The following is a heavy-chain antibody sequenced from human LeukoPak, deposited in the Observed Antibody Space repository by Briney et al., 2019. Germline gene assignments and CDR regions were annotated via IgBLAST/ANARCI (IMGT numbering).Heavy chain of an antibody. CDR2: MYSGGST. V-gene: IGHV3-66*01. CDR3: ARDLISSGWYVGFGS. Sequence: GGSLRLSCAASGLTVSNNYVSWVRQAPGKGLEWDSVMYSGGSTYYVDSVKGRFTISRDNSKNTLYLQMNNLRAEDTAVYYCARDLISSGWYVGFGSWGQGTLVTVSS. CDR1: GLTVSNNY. J-gene: IGHJ4*02. D-gene: IGHD6-19*01.